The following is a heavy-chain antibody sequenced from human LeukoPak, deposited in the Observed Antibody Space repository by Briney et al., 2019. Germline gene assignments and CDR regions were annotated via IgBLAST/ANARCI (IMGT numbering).Heavy chain of an antibody. CDR3: ATSIAAAGPYYFVY. J-gene: IGHJ4*02. D-gene: IGHD6-13*01. CDR2: IYYSGST. V-gene: IGHV4-39*01. Sequence: SETLSLTCTVSGGSISSSSYYWGWIRQPPGKGLEWIGSIYYSGSTYYNPSLKSRVTISVDTSKNQFSLKLSSVTAADTAVYYCATSIAAAGPYYFVYWGQGTLVTVSS. CDR1: GGSISSSSYY.